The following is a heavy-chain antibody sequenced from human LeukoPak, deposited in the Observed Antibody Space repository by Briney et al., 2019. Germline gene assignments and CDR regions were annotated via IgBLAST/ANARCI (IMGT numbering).Heavy chain of an antibody. J-gene: IGHJ6*03. D-gene: IGHD1-1*01. Sequence: ASVKVSCKTSGYTFTVHYMNWVRQAPGQGLEWMGRISPTTGVANYAQKFQGRITVTRDTSINTAYMELSSLTSDDTAVYYCARLDRNYYYLDVWGQGTTVTVSS. CDR3: ARLDRNYYYLDV. CDR2: ISPTTGVA. V-gene: IGHV1-2*06. CDR1: GYTFTVHY.